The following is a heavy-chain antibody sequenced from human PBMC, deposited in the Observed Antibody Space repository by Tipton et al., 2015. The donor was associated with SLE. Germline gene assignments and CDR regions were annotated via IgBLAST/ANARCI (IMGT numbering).Heavy chain of an antibody. J-gene: IGHJ2*01. CDR2: IKQDGSEK. CDR3: ARAPYSYGPDWYFDL. V-gene: IGHV3-7*01. Sequence: SLRLSCAASGFTVSSNYMSWVRQAPGKGLEWVANIKQDGSEKYYVDSVKGRFTISRDNAKNSLYLQMNSLRAEDTAVYYCARAPYSYGPDWYFDLWGRGTLVTVSS. CDR1: GFTVSSNY. D-gene: IGHD5-18*01.